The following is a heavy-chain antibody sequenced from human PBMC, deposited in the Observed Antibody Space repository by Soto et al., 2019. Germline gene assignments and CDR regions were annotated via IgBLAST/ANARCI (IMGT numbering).Heavy chain of an antibody. CDR1: GGSFSGYY. D-gene: IGHD6-6*01. Sequence: PSETLSLTCAVYGGSFSGYYWSWIRQPPGKGLEWIGEINHSGSTNYNPSLKSQVTISVDTSKNQFSLTLSTVTAADTAVYYCARGSRIAARPYYYYGMDVWGQGTTVTVSS. CDR3: ARGSRIAARPYYYYGMDV. J-gene: IGHJ6*02. CDR2: INHSGST. V-gene: IGHV4-34*01.